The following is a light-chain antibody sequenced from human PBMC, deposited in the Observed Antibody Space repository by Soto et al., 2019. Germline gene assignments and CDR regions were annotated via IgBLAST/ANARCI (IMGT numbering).Light chain of an antibody. V-gene: IGLV2-14*01. Sequence: QSVLTQPASVSGSPGQSITISCTGTSSDIGNYNYVSWYQQYPGKVTNLIIYEVSNRPSGVSNRFSGSKSGNTASLTISGLQAEDEADYYCSSFTGISTPYVFGTGTKVTVL. CDR2: EVS. J-gene: IGLJ1*01. CDR1: SSDIGNYNY. CDR3: SSFTGISTPYV.